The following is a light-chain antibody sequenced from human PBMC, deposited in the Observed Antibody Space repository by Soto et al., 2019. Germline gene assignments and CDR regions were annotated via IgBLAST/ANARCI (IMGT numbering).Light chain of an antibody. J-gene: IGLJ1*01. Sequence: QSALTQPASVSGSPGQSITISYTGTSSDIGDNDYVSWYQQHPDKAPKLMIYGVSNRPSGVSNRFSGSKSGNTASLTISGLQAEDEADYYCTSYTTSNTLYLFGTGTKVTVL. CDR1: SSDIGDNDY. CDR3: TSYTTSNTLYL. CDR2: GVS. V-gene: IGLV2-14*01.